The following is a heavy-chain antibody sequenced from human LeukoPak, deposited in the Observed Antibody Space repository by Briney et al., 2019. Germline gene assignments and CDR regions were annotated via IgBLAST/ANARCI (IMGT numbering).Heavy chain of an antibody. D-gene: IGHD1-1*01. V-gene: IGHV4-59*01. CDR1: GGSISSYY. J-gene: IGHJ6*03. Sequence: SETLSLTCTVSGGSISSYYWSWIRQPPGKGLEWIGYIYYSGSTNYNPSLKSRVTISVDTSKNQFSLKLSSVTAADTAVYYCARGQLESLTVYYYYYYMDVWGKGTTVTVSS. CDR2: IYYSGST. CDR3: ARGQLESLTVYYYYYYMDV.